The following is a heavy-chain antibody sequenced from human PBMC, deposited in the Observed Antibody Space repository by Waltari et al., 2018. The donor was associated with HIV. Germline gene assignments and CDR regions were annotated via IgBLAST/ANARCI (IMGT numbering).Heavy chain of an antibody. Sequence: QVQLQESGPGLVKPSQTLSLTCTVSSGSLSSGSYYWRWITQPAGKVLEWIERIYTSGSTNYNPSLKSRVTISVDTSKNQFSLKLSSVTAADTAVYYCARATSTLVPYYYYGMDVWGQGTTVTVSS. CDR1: SGSLSSGSYY. J-gene: IGHJ6*02. V-gene: IGHV4-61*02. D-gene: IGHD1-26*01. CDR3: ARATSTLVPYYYYGMDV. CDR2: IYTSGST.